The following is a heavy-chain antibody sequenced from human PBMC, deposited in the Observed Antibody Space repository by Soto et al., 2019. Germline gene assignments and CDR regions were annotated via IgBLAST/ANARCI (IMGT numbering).Heavy chain of an antibody. D-gene: IGHD2-2*01. CDR3: AKNSRARAISTSHNWFDP. Sequence: GGSLRLSCAASGFTFSSYAMSWVRQAPGKGLEWVSAISGSGGSTYYADSVKGRFTISRDNSKNTLYLQMNSLRAEDTAVYYCAKNSRARAISTSHNWFDPWGQGTLVTSPQ. CDR1: GFTFSSYA. CDR2: ISGSGGST. J-gene: IGHJ5*02. V-gene: IGHV3-23*01.